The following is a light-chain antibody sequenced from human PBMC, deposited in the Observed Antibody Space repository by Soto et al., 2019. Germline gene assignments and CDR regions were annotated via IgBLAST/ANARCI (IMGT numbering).Light chain of an antibody. J-gene: IGKJ2*01. CDR2: KVS. V-gene: IGKV2-24*01. CDR3: MQATHYRPYT. Sequence: DIVLTQTPLSSPVTLGQPASISCRSSQSLVHSDGNTYLSWFHQRPGQPPRLLIDKVSNRFSGGPERVRGSGAGTDFTLKISRVEAEDVGIYFCMQATHYRPYTFGQGTKLEIK. CDR1: QSLVHSDGNTY.